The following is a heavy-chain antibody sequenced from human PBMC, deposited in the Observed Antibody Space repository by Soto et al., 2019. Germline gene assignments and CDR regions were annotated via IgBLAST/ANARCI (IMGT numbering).Heavy chain of an antibody. D-gene: IGHD3-10*01. CDR1: GFTFSSYW. CDR2: IKQDGSEK. J-gene: IGHJ6*02. V-gene: IGHV3-7*05. Sequence: GGSLRLSCAASGFTFSSYWMSWVRQAPGKGLEWVANIKQDGSEKYYVDSVKGRFTISRDNAKNSLYLQMNSLRAEDTAVYYCARGLVGTEWFGELSDYYGMDVWGQGTTVTVSS. CDR3: ARGLVGTEWFGELSDYYGMDV.